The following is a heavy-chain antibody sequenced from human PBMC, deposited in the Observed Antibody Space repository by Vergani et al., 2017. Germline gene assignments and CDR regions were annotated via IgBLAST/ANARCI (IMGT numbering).Heavy chain of an antibody. J-gene: IGHJ3*02. CDR3: ARQFWVSQGVGAFET. D-gene: IGHD3-16*01. Sequence: QVPLQESGPGLVKPSETLSLTCSVSGYSISRGYYWGWIRQPPGKGLEWIATVFHSGSAYYNPSLRRRVTISVETSKNQFSLRLTTLTAADTAVYYCARQFWVSQGVGAFETWGRGTEVSVSS. CDR2: VFHSGSA. CDR1: GYSISRGYY. V-gene: IGHV4-38-2*02.